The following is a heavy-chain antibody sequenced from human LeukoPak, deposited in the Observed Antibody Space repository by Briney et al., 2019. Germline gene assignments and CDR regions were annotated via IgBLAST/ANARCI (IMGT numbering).Heavy chain of an antibody. J-gene: IGHJ4*02. D-gene: IGHD2-8*01. CDR3: TTDIVLMVYATLDY. V-gene: IGHV3-15*01. Sequence: GGSLRLSWAASGFTFSNAWMSWVRQAPGKGLEWVGRIKSKTDGGTTDYAAPVKGRFTISRDDSKNTLYLQMNSLKTEDTAVYYCTTDIVLMVYATLDYWGQGTLVTVSS. CDR2: IKSKTDGGTT. CDR1: GFTFSNAW.